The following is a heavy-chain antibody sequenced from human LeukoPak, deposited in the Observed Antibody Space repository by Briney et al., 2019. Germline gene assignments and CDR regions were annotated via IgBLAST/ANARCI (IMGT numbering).Heavy chain of an antibody. Sequence: SETLSLTCTVSGGSISSSSYYWGWIRHPPGKGLEWIGSIYYSGSTYYNPSLKTRVTMSVDTSENQFSLKLSSVTAADSTVYYCVRIYCTSTSCYGDSYYGMDVWGQGTTVTVSS. CDR1: GGSISSSSYY. J-gene: IGHJ6*02. CDR3: VRIYCTSTSCYGDSYYGMDV. D-gene: IGHD2-2*01. V-gene: IGHV4-39*01. CDR2: IYYSGST.